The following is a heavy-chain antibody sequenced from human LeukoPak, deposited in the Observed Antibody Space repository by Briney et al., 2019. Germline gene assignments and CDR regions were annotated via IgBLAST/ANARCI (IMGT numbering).Heavy chain of an antibody. CDR1: GFTFSSYA. J-gene: IGHJ5*02. Sequence: GGSLRLSCAASGFTFSSYAMSWVRQAPVKGLEWVSAISGSGGSTYYADSVKGRFTISRDNSKNTLYLQMNSLRAEDTAVYYCAKGPGERDILTGYLNNWFDPWGQGTLVTVSS. CDR2: ISGSGGST. CDR3: AKGPGERDILTGYLNNWFDP. D-gene: IGHD3-9*01. V-gene: IGHV3-23*01.